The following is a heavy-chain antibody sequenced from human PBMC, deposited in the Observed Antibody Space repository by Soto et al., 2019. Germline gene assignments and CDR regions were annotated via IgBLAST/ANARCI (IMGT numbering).Heavy chain of an antibody. CDR3: ARDWWDYGSGSYYNDPWGMDV. D-gene: IGHD3-10*01. CDR1: GFTFSSYS. CDR2: ISSSSSTI. J-gene: IGHJ6*02. V-gene: IGHV3-48*02. Sequence: TGWSLRLSCAASGFTFSSYSMNWVRQAPGKGLEWVSYISSSSSTIYYADSVKGRFTISRDNAKNSLYLQMNSLRDEDTAVYYCARDWWDYGSGSYYNDPWGMDVWGQGTTVTVSS.